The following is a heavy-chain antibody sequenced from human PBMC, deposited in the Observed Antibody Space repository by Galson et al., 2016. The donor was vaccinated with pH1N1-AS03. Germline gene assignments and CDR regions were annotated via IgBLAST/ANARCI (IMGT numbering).Heavy chain of an antibody. CDR3: ARDALLSLPGGIDY. CDR2: VSNDGNNK. Sequence: LRLSCAVSGFHLSDYAMHWVRQAPGKGLEWMAAVSNDGNNKWYADSVKGRFTISRDNSKNTLYLQVNSVRAEDTAVYYCARDALLSLPGGIDYWGQGTLVAVSS. CDR1: GFHLSDYA. V-gene: IGHV3-30*04. J-gene: IGHJ4*02. D-gene: IGHD2/OR15-2a*01.